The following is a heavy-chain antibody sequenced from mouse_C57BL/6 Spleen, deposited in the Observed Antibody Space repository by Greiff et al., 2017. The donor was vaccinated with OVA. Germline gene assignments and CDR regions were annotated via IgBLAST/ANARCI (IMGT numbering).Heavy chain of an antibody. D-gene: IGHD1-1*01. CDR2: IDPSDSYT. J-gene: IGHJ1*03. CDR3: ARVITTVVGRYFDV. Sequence: QVQLQQPGAELVMPGASVKLSCKASGYTFTSYWMHWVKQRPGQGLEWIGEIDPSDSYTNYNQKFKGKSTLTVDKSSSTAYMQLSSLTSEDSAVYYCARVITTVVGRYFDVWGTGTTVTVSS. CDR1: GYTFTSYW. V-gene: IGHV1-69*01.